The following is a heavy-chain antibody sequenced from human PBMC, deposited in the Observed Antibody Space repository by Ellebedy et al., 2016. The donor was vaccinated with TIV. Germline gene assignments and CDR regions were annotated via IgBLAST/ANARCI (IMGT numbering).Heavy chain of an antibody. CDR2: ISSSVSTI. CDR1: GFTFSDYY. CDR3: AKDWRGIRGYYFDY. D-gene: IGHD3-22*01. Sequence: GESLKISXAASGFTFSDYYMSWIRQAPGKGLEWVSYISSSVSTIYYADSVRGRFTISRDNAKNSLYLQMNSLRAEDTAVYYCAKDWRGIRGYYFDYWGQGTLVTVSS. V-gene: IGHV3-11*01. J-gene: IGHJ4*02.